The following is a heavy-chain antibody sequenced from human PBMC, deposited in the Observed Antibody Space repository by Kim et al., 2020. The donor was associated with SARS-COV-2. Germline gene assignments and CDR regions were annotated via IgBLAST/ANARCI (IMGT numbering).Heavy chain of an antibody. D-gene: IGHD5-18*01. CDR1: GFTFSSYG. V-gene: IGHV3-33*01. Sequence: WGSLRLSCAASGFTFSSYGMHWVRQAPGKGLEWVAVIWYDGSNKYYADSVKGRFTISRDNSKNTLYLQMNSLRAEDTAVYYCARDTGLAGMVTGYGDSFLDYWGQGTLVTVSS. CDR2: IWYDGSNK. J-gene: IGHJ4*02. CDR3: ARDTGLAGMVTGYGDSFLDY.